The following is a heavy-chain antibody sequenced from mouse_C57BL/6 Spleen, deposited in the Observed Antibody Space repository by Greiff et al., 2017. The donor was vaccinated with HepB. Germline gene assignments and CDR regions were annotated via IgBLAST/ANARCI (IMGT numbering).Heavy chain of an antibody. CDR3: ARCYSNYGNFDY. CDR1: GYTFTDYY. D-gene: IGHD2-5*01. V-gene: IGHV1-76*01. J-gene: IGHJ2*01. CDR2: IYPGSGNT. Sequence: VQLQQSGAELVRPGASVKLSCKASGYTFTDYYINWVKQRPGQGLEWIARIYPGSGNTYYNEKFKGKATLTAEKSSSTAYMQLSSLTSEDSAVYFCARCYSNYGNFDYWGQGTTLTVSS.